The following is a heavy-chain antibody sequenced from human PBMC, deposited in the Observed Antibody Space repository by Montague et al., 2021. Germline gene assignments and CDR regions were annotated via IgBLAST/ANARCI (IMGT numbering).Heavy chain of an antibody. CDR3: ARHNRGWYSDFDY. CDR2: XYWNDDK. V-gene: IGHV2-5*01. Sequence: PELVKPTKTLTLTCNFSGFSLNTRAVGVGWIRQPPGKALEWLALXYWNDDKRYSQSLKSRLTITKDTSKNQVVLTMTNADPVDTATYYCARHNRGWYSDFDYWSQGTLVTVSS. D-gene: IGHD6-19*01. J-gene: IGHJ4*02. CDR1: GFSLNTRAVG.